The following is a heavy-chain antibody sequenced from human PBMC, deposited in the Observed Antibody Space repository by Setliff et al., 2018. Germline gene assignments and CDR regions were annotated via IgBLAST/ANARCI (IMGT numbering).Heavy chain of an antibody. D-gene: IGHD2-15*01. CDR2: IYHSGST. Sequence: PSETLSLTCAVSGYSISSGYYWGWIRQPPGKGLEWIGSIYHSGSTCYNPSLKSRVTISVDTSKNQFSLKLSSVTAADTAVYYCARLYIVVVVAATPAWFDPWGQGTLVTVSS. CDR1: GYSISSGYY. J-gene: IGHJ5*02. V-gene: IGHV4-38-2*01. CDR3: ARLYIVVVVAATPAWFDP.